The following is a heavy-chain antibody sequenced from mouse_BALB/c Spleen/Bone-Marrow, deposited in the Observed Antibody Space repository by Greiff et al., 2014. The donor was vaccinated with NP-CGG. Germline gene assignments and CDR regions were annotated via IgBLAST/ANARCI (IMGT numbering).Heavy chain of an antibody. CDR3: VRDYGYNYAMDY. CDR1: GFTFNIYA. J-gene: IGHJ4*01. V-gene: IGHV10-1*02. D-gene: IGHD2-2*01. Sequence: EVKLVESGGGLVQPKGSLKLSCAASGFTFNIYAMNWVRQAPGKGLEWVARIRSKSNNYATYYADSVKDRFTISRDDSQSMLYLQMNNLKTEDTAMYYCVRDYGYNYAMDYWGQGTSVTVSS. CDR2: IRSKSNNYAT.